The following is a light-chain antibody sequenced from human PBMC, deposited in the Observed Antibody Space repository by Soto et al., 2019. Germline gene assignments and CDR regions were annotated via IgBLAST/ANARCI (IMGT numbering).Light chain of an antibody. Sequence: VVLTQSPATLSLSPGERATLSYMPSQGVSSYLAWYQQKPGQAPRLLIHDASNRATGIPARFSGSGSGTDFTLTISSLEPEDFAVYYCQQRSDWSSITFGQGTRLEIK. V-gene: IGKV3-11*01. CDR1: QGVSSY. CDR2: DAS. J-gene: IGKJ5*01. CDR3: QQRSDWSSIT.